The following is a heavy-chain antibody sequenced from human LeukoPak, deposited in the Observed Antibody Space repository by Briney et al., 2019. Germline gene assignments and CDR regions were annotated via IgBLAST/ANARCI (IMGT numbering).Heavy chain of an antibody. V-gene: IGHV3-66*02. CDR2: IYSGGIT. CDR3: ARRHSSGSN. J-gene: IGHJ4*02. D-gene: IGHD6-19*01. CDR1: GFTVTTKY. Sequence: GRSLTPSCAASGFTVTTKYMRCVRQAPGKGLEWVSVIYSGGITYYADSVKGRFTISRDSSKNTLYLQMNSLRVEDTAVYYCARRHSSGSNWGQGTLVTVSS.